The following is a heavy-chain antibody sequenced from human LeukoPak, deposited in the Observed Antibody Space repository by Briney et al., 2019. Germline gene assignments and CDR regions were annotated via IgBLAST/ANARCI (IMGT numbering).Heavy chain of an antibody. CDR1: GFTFSNAW. CDR3: TTANSSREDPHLKRTNAEYFQH. D-gene: IGHD6-13*01. CDR2: IKSKTDGGTT. Sequence: SPGGSLRLSCAASGFTFSNAWMSWVRQAPGKGLEWVGRIKSKTDGGTTDYAAPVKGRFTISRDDSKNTLYLQMNSLKTEDTAVYYCTTANSSREDPHLKRTNAEYFQHWGQGTLVTVSS. V-gene: IGHV3-15*01. J-gene: IGHJ1*01.